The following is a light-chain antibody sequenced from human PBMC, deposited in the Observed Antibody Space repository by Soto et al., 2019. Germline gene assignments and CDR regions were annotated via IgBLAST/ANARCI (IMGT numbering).Light chain of an antibody. CDR3: ATWDDTLRTWV. CDR2: NNN. Sequence: QSVLTQPPSASGTPGQRVTISCSGSNSNIGTNAVNWYQQIPGTAPKLLIYNNNQRLSGVPDRFSGSKSGTSASLAISGLQSEDEADYPCATWDDTLRTWVFGGGTKLTVL. V-gene: IGLV1-44*01. CDR1: NSNIGTNA. J-gene: IGLJ3*02.